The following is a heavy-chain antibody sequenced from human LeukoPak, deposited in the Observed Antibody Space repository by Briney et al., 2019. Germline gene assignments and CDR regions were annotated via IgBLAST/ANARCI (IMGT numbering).Heavy chain of an antibody. J-gene: IGHJ6*02. Sequence: PGGSLRLSCAASGFTVSNNYMSWVRQAPGKGLEWVSVIYSGGSTYYADSVKGRFTISRDNSKNTLYLQMNSLRAEDTAVYYCARDQVYSGSYHNYYYGMDVWGQGTTVTVSS. CDR1: GFTVSNNY. V-gene: IGHV3-53*01. D-gene: IGHD1-26*01. CDR2: IYSGGST. CDR3: ARDQVYSGSYHNYYYGMDV.